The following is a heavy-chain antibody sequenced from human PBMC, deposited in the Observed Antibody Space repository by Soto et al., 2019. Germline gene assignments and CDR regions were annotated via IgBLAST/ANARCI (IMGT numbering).Heavy chain of an antibody. CDR3: ARALNFDGWSDSQSGYYFAS. Sequence: PSETLSLTCTVSGVSVSSGSFYWSWMRQPPGKGLEWLGSMSYSGTTNYNPSLESRVTIFVDTSKNLFSLKLSSVTAADTAVYYCARALNFDGWSDSQSGYYFASGAPGTLVTVS. J-gene: IGHJ4*02. D-gene: IGHD3-3*01. CDR2: MSYSGTT. CDR1: GVSVSSGSFY. V-gene: IGHV4-61*01.